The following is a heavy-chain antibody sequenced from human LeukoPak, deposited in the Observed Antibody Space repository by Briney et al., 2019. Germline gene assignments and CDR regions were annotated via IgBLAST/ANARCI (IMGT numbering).Heavy chain of an antibody. CDR2: INPNSGAT. Sequence: GASVKVSCKASGYTLTDYYLHWVRQAPGHGLKWMGWINPNSGATHYAQSFQARVTMTRDTSIGSGYMELTGLESADTAVYYCASVYGSGSYYYYYGMDVWGQGTTVTVSS. CDR3: ASVYGSGSYYYYYGMDV. V-gene: IGHV1-2*02. J-gene: IGHJ6*02. CDR1: GYTLTDYY. D-gene: IGHD3-10*01.